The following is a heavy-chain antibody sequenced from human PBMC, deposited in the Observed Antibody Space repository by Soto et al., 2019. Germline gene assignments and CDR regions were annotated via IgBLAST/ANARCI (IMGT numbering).Heavy chain of an antibody. Sequence: PGGSLILSCAASGFTFSSYWMHWARQAPGKGLVWVSRINSDGSSTSYADSVKGRFTISRDNAKNTLYLQMNSLKTEDTAVYYCAREVYFDFWSGVNKHPYYFDWWGQGTLVTVSS. J-gene: IGHJ4*02. V-gene: IGHV3-74*01. CDR2: INSDGSST. CDR3: AREVYFDFWSGVNKHPYYFDW. D-gene: IGHD3-3*01. CDR1: GFTFSSYW.